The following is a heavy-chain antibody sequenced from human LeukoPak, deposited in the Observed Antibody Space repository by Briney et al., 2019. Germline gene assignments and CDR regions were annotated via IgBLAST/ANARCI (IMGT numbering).Heavy chain of an antibody. D-gene: IGHD6-13*01. CDR2: INPNSGGT. J-gene: IGHJ4*02. V-gene: IGHV1-2*02. CDR3: ARTGYSSTYRFTGDY. CDR1: GYTFTGYY. Sequence: AASVKVSCKASGYTFTGYYMHWVRQAPGQGLEWMGWINPNSGGTKYAQKFQGRVTMTRDTSISTAYMELSRLRSDDTAAYYCARTGYSSTYRFTGDYWGQGTLVTVSS.